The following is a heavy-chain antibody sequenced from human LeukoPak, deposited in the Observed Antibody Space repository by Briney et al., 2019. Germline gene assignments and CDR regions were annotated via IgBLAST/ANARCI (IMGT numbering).Heavy chain of an antibody. V-gene: IGHV1-69*05. CDR2: IIPIFDTA. J-gene: IGHJ5*02. CDR3: ARAYYYDSSGYYGS. Sequence: SVKVSCKASGGTFSSYAINWVRQAPGQGLEWMGGIIPIFDTANYAQKFQGRVTITTDESTSTAYMELSSLRSEDTAVYYCARAYYYDSSGYYGSWGQGTLVTVSS. CDR1: GGTFSSYA. D-gene: IGHD3-22*01.